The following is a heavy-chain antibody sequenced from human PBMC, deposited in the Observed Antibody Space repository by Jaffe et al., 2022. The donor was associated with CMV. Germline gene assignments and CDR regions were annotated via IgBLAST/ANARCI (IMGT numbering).Heavy chain of an antibody. V-gene: IGHV1-69*09. CDR2: IIPILGIA. D-gene: IGHD4-17*01. CDR3: AREPYSGGLRPETSDAFDI. J-gene: IGHJ3*02. CDR1: GGTFSSYA. Sequence: QVQLVQSGAEVKKPGSSVKVSCKASGGTFSSYAISWVRQAPGQGLEWMGRIIPILGIANYAQKFQGRVTITADKSTSTAYMELSSLRSEDTAVYYCAREPYSGGLRPETSDAFDIWGQGTMVTVSS.